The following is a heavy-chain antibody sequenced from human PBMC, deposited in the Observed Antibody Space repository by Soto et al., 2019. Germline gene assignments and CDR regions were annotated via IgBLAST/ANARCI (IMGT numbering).Heavy chain of an antibody. CDR3: VKDDRYDILTGYYEIDY. D-gene: IGHD3-9*01. V-gene: IGHV3-64D*08. J-gene: IGHJ4*02. Sequence: GGSLRLSCSASGFTFSSYAMHWVRQAPGKGLEYVSAISSNGGSTYYADSVKGKFTISRDNSKNTLYLQMSSLRAEDTSLYHCVKDDRYDILTGYYEIDYWGQGTLVTVSS. CDR2: ISSNGGST. CDR1: GFTFSSYA.